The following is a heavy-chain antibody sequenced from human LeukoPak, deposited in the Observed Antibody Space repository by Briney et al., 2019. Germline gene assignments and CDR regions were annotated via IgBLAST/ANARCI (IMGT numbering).Heavy chain of an antibody. D-gene: IGHD4-11*01. V-gene: IGHV3-23*01. CDR3: AKGYYGNYVAVDY. Sequence: GGSLRLSCAASGFTFSSYAMIWVRQAPGKGLDWVSSISDNGDDTYYADSVKGRFTISRDKSTNTLYLQMNSLRVDDTAVYYCAKGYYGNYVAVDYWGQGTLVTVSS. CDR1: GFTFSSYA. J-gene: IGHJ4*02. CDR2: ISDNGDDT.